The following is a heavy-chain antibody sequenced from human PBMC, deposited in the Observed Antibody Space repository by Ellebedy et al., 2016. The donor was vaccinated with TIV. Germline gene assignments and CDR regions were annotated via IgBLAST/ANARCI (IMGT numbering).Heavy chain of an antibody. CDR2: IKEDGSEK. CDR1: GFPFSTYW. CDR3: AKEITSRDVLHPMDV. Sequence: GGSLRLSXAASGFPFSTYWMCWVRQAPGRGLEWVANIKEDGSEKHYVDSMKGRFTISRDNAKNTLYLQMNSLRVEDTAIYYCAKEITSRDVLHPMDVWGQGTTVTVS. V-gene: IGHV3-7*03. J-gene: IGHJ6*02. D-gene: IGHD2-15*01.